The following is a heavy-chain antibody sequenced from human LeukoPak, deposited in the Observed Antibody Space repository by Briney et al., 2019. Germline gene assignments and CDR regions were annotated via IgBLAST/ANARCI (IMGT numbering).Heavy chain of an antibody. CDR3: ARWGDSSGWYGGGFDP. V-gene: IGHV1-2*02. Sequence: SSVQVSCQASGYTITGYYMHWLRQAPGQGLEGMGWINPNSGGTNYAQKFQGRVTMTRDTSISTAYMELSRLRSDDTAVYYCARWGDSSGWYGGGFDPWGQGTLVTVSS. CDR1: GYTITGYY. J-gene: IGHJ5*02. CDR2: INPNSGGT. D-gene: IGHD6-19*01.